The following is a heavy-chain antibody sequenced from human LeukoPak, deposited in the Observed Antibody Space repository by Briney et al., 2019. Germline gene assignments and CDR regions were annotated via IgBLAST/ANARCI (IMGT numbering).Heavy chain of an antibody. D-gene: IGHD6-19*01. Sequence: AGGSLRFSCAASGFTFSDYYMIWIRQAPGKGLEWVSYISSSSSRTNYADSVKGRFTISRDNAKNSLYLQMYSLRAEDTAVYYCAKERRTGSGAALDYWGPGTLVTVSS. CDR1: GFTFSDYY. CDR3: AKERRTGSGAALDY. CDR2: ISSSSSRT. J-gene: IGHJ4*02. V-gene: IGHV3-11*06.